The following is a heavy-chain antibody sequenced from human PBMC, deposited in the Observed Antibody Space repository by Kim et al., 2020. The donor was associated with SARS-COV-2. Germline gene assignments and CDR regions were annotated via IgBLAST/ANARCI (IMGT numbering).Heavy chain of an antibody. CDR1: GFSFSSNT. Sequence: GGSLRLSCAASGFSFSSNTMNWVRQAPGKGLAWVSSISSSSNYIYYADSVKGRFTISRDNAKNSLYLQINGLRDEDTAVYYCARDNGIYDFDYCGQGTLV. CDR3: ARDNGIYDFDY. D-gene: IGHD5-12*01. V-gene: IGHV3-21*04. J-gene: IGHJ4*02. CDR2: ISSSSNYI.